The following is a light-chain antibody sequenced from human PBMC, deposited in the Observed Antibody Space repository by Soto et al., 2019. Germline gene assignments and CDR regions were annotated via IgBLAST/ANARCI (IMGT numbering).Light chain of an antibody. CDR2: GAS. CDR1: QSVSSSY. Sequence: EIVLTQSPGTLSLSPGERATLSCRASQSVSSSYLAWYQQKPGQAPRLLIYGASSRATGIPDRFSGSGSGTDFTLTISRLEPEDFATYYCQQYDTYWTFGQGTMVEIK. V-gene: IGKV3-20*01. J-gene: IGKJ1*01. CDR3: QQYDTYWT.